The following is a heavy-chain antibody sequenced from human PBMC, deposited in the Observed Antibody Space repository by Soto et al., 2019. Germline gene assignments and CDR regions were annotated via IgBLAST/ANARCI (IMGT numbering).Heavy chain of an antibody. CDR1: GFTFSSYW. D-gene: IGHD5-12*01. CDR3: ARRGQYSGYDLIQH. CDR2: INSDGSST. V-gene: IGHV3-74*01. Sequence: PGGSLRLSCAASGFTFSSYWMHWVRQAPGKGLVWVSRINSDGSSTSYADSVKGRFTISRDNAKNTLYLQMNSLRAEDTAVYYCARRGQYSGYDLIQHWGQGTLVTVSS. J-gene: IGHJ1*01.